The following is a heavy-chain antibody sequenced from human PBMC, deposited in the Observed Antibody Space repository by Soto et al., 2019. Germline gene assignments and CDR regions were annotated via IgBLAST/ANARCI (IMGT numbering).Heavy chain of an antibody. D-gene: IGHD6-13*01. CDR1: GFTFSSYS. CDR3: ARDRQQLDPLDY. V-gene: IGHV3-21*01. CDR2: ISSSSSYI. J-gene: IGHJ4*02. Sequence: PGGSLRLSCAASGFTFSSYSMNWVRQAPGKGLEWVSSISSSSSYIYYADSVKGRFTISRDNAKNSLYLQMNSLRAEDTAVYYCARDRQQLDPLDYWGQGTLVXVSS.